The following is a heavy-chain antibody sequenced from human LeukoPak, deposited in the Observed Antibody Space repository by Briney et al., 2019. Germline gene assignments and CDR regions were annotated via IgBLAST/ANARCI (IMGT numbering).Heavy chain of an antibody. CDR1: GFTLSNAW. Sequence: GGSLRLSCAASGFTLSNAWMSWVRQAPGKGLEWVGRIKSKTDGGTTDYAAPVKGRFTISRDDSKNTLYLQMNSLKTEDTAVYYCTTLGYCSSTSCYNWGQGTLVTVSS. D-gene: IGHD2-2*02. V-gene: IGHV3-15*01. CDR3: TTLGYCSSTSCYN. CDR2: IKSKTDGGTT. J-gene: IGHJ4*02.